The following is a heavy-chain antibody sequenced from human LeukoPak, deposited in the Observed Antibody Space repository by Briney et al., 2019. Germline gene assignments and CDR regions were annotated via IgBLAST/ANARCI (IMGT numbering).Heavy chain of an antibody. CDR1: GFTVSSNY. Sequence: PGGSLRLSCAASGFTVSSNYMSWVRQAPGKGLEWVSIISGSSSSTYYAGSVKGRFTISRDNSKNTLYLQMNSLRAEDTAVYYCAKRHYYNSGSFDYWGQGTLVTVSS. V-gene: IGHV3-23*01. CDR2: ISGSSSST. D-gene: IGHD3-10*01. J-gene: IGHJ4*02. CDR3: AKRHYYNSGSFDY.